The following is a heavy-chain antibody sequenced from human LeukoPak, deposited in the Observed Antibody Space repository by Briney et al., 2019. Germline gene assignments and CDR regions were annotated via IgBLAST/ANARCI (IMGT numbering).Heavy chain of an antibody. CDR2: IYHSGTT. CDR1: NYSIISAYS. V-gene: IGHV4-38-2*02. CDR3: ARVDSRRASAGAGSLDF. J-gene: IGHJ4*02. Sequence: SETLSLTCTVSNYSIISAYSWGWIRQPPGEGLEWIGTIYHSGTTYYNPSLKSRVTISIDTSKNQFSLRLSSVTAADTAVHYCARVDSRRASAGAGSLDFWGQGTLVTVSS. D-gene: IGHD3/OR15-3a*01.